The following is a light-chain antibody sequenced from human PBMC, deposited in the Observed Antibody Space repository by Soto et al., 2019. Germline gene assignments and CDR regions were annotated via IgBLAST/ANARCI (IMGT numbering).Light chain of an antibody. V-gene: IGKV3-20*01. J-gene: IGKJ4*01. CDR2: GAS. CDR3: QQYGSSFFT. Sequence: EIVLMQSPGTLSLSPGERATLSCRASQSVSSSYLAWYQQKPGQAPRLLIYGASSRATGIPDRFSGSGSGTDFTLTISRLEPEDFAVYYCQQYGSSFFTFGGGTKVEIK. CDR1: QSVSSSY.